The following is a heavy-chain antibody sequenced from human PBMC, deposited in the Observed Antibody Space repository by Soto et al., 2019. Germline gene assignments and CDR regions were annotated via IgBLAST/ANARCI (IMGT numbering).Heavy chain of an antibody. V-gene: IGHV3-73*01. CDR1: GFTFGASA. Sequence: GGSLRLSCAASGFTFGASALQWVRQASGKGLEWLGRIGSKGETYATAYAASVKGRFTISRDNSKNTLFLQTNSLRVKDTAVYYCARHDDSSGYFTDFDYWGQGALVTVSS. CDR2: IGSKGETYAT. CDR3: ARHDDSSGYFTDFDY. J-gene: IGHJ4*02. D-gene: IGHD3-22*01.